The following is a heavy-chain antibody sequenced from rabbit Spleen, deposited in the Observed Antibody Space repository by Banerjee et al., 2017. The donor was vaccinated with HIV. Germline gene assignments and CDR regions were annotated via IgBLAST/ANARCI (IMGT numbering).Heavy chain of an antibody. CDR2: IDAGSSGFT. CDR1: GIDFSSYYY. CDR3: ARDTASSFSSYGMDL. D-gene: IGHD8-1*01. V-gene: IGHV1S45*01. J-gene: IGHJ6*01. Sequence: QEKLVESGGDLVKPGGTLTLTCTASGIDFSSYYYMCWVRQAPGKGLEWIACIDAGSSGFTYFASWAKGRFTCSKTSSTTMTLQMTSLTAADTATYFCARDTASSFSSYGMDLWGPGTLVTVS.